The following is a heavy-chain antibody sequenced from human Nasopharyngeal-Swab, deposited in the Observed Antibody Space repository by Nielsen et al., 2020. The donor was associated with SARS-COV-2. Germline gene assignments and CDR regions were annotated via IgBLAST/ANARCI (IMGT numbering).Heavy chain of an antibody. D-gene: IGHD6-13*01. V-gene: IGHV4-34*01. Sequence: WIRQPLGKGLEWIGEINHSGSTNYNPSLKSRVTISVDTSKNQFSLKLSSVTAADTAVYYCASVGSSSWYQLWFDPWGQGTLVTVSS. CDR3: ASVGSSSWYQLWFDP. J-gene: IGHJ5*02. CDR2: INHSGST.